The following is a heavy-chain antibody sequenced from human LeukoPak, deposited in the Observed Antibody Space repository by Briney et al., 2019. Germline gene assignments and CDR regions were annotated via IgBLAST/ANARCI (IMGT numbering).Heavy chain of an antibody. D-gene: IGHD2-2*01. CDR3: ARVVGAGYQLLRYYYYYMDV. J-gene: IGHJ6*03. V-gene: IGHV3-53*01. Sequence: PGGSLRLSCAASGFTVSNNYMSWVRQAPGKGLEWVSVIYSGNSKYYADSVKGRFTISRDNSKNTVYLQMNSLRAEDTAVYYCARVVGAGYQLLRYYYYYMDVWGKGTTVTVSS. CDR2: IYSGNSK. CDR1: GFTVSNNY.